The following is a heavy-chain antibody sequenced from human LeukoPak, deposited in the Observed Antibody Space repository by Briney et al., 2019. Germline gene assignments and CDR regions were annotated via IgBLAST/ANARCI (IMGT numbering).Heavy chain of an antibody. CDR1: GFPFSDYG. Sequence: GGSLRLSCAASGFPFSDYGMYWVRQAPGKGLEWLAVISHDGNNKYYADSVKGRITISRDNSMNTLYLQMNSLRAEDTAVYYCAKVRDRLSSFYPAAWGQGTLVSVSS. J-gene: IGHJ4*02. V-gene: IGHV3-30*18. CDR2: ISHDGNNK. CDR3: AKVRDRLSSFYPAA. D-gene: IGHD6-13*01.